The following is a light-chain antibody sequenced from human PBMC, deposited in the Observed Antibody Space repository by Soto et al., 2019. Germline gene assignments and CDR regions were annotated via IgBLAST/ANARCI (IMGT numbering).Light chain of an antibody. V-gene: IGLV2-14*03. Sequence: QSALTQPASVSGSPGQSITTPCTGTSSDVGAYIFVSWYQQHPGKAPKLMIYDIINRPSGVSNRFSGSKSGNTASLTISGLQAEDEADYYCVSFTTSRSYVFGTGTKVTVL. CDR3: VSFTTSRSYV. CDR1: SSDVGAYIF. J-gene: IGLJ1*01. CDR2: DII.